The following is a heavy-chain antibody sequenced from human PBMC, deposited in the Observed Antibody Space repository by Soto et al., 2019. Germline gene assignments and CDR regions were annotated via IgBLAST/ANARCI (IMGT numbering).Heavy chain of an antibody. CDR2: VMPTFGAG. CDR1: GGAFRNYA. V-gene: IGHV1-69*01. D-gene: IGHD3-22*01. J-gene: IGHJ6*02. Sequence: QLQLVQSGAEVKKPGSSVKVSCTASGGAFRNYAVSWVRQAPGQGLEWMGAVMPTFGAGVYAQKFQGRLTIFAEEATKTDYLKVRSLAFEDAAVYYWAASRGFYEAMDACGQGTTLPVSS. CDR3: AASRGFYEAMDA.